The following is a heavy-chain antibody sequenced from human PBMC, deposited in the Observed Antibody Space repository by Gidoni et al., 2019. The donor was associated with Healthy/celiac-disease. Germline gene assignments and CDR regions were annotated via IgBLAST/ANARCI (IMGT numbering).Heavy chain of an antibody. CDR1: GFTFSSYG. Sequence: QVQRVESGGGVVQPGTSLRLSCAAAGFTFSSYGMHWVRQAPGKGLEWVAVIWYDGSNKYYADSVKGRFTISRDNSKNTLYLQMNSLRAEDTAVYYCARSGGSGSDYFVYWGQGTLVTVSS. CDR2: IWYDGSNK. J-gene: IGHJ4*02. V-gene: IGHV3-33*01. D-gene: IGHD3-10*01. CDR3: ARSGGSGSDYFVY.